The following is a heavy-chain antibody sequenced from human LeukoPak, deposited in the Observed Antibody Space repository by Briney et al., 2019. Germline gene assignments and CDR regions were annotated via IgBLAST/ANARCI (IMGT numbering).Heavy chain of an antibody. CDR1: GFPVSSNY. D-gene: IGHD6-19*01. CDR2: IYSGGST. J-gene: IGHJ4*02. CDR3: ATGAGTLGY. Sequence: PGGSLRLSCAASGFPVSSNYMSSVRQAPGKGLEWVSVIYSGGSTYYADSVKGRFTISRDNSKNTLYLQMNSLRAEDTAVYYCATGAGTLGYWGQGTLVTVSS. V-gene: IGHV3-66*01.